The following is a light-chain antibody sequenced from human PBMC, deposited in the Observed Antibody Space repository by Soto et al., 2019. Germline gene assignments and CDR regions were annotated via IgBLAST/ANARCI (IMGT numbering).Light chain of an antibody. J-gene: IGLJ1*01. V-gene: IGLV2-11*01. Sequence: QSALTQPRSVSGSPGQSVTISCTGTSSDVGGYKYVSWYQQHPGKAPKLIIYEVSKWPSGVPDCFYGSRSGNTASLTISGLQAEDEADYYCCSYAGSYTYVFGSGTKLTVL. CDR1: SSDVGGYKY. CDR2: EVS. CDR3: CSYAGSYTYV.